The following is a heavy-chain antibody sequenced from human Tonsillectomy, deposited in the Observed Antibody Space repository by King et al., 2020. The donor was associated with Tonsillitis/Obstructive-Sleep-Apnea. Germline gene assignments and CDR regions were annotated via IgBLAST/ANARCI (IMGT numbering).Heavy chain of an antibody. J-gene: IGHJ2*01. V-gene: IGHV3-21*01. D-gene: IGHD3-10*01. CDR2: ISSSSSYI. CDR1: GFTFSSYS. Sequence: VQLVESGGGLVKPGGSLRLSCAASGFTFSSYSMNWVRQAPGKGLEWVSSISSSSSYIYYADSVKGRFTISRDNAKNSLYLQMNSLRAEDTAVDYCARDVNDYYGSGSYLYWYFDLWGRGTLVTVSS. CDR3: ARDVNDYYGSGSYLYWYFDL.